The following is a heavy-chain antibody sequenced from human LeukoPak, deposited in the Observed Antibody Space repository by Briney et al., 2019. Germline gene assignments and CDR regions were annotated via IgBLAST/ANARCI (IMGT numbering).Heavy chain of an antibody. CDR2: IHYSGTT. J-gene: IGHJ3*01. CDR1: GGSISTYF. Sequence: KSSETLSLTCTVSGGSISTYFWSWIRQPPGKGLEWIGNIHYSGTTNYNSSLKSRVTISLDTSTNLFSLNLISLTVADTAVYYCARPSYFGDYRHAFDVWGQGTMVTVSS. V-gene: IGHV4-59*08. D-gene: IGHD3-10*01. CDR3: ARPSYFGDYRHAFDV.